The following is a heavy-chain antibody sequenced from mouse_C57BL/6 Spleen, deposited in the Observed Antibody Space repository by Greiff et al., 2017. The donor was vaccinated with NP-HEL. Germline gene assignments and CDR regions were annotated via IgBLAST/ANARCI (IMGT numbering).Heavy chain of an antibody. D-gene: IGHD2-3*01. Sequence: VKLMESGAELVKPGASVKLSCKASGYTFTEYTIHWVKQRSGQGLEWIGWFYPGSGSIKYNEKFKDKATLTADKSSSTVYMELSRLTSEDSAVYFCARHIYDGYYFDYWGQGTTLTVSS. CDR3: ARHIYDGYYFDY. CDR1: GYTFTEYT. J-gene: IGHJ2*01. V-gene: IGHV1-62-2*01. CDR2: FYPGSGSI.